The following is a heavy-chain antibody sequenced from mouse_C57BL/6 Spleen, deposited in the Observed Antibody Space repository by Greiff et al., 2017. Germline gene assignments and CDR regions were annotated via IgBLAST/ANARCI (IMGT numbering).Heavy chain of an antibody. D-gene: IGHD4-1*01. CDR1: GFSLTSYG. CDR2: IWRGGST. Sequence: QVQLQQSGPGLVQPSQSLSITCTVSGFSLTSYGVHWVRQSPGKGLEWLGVIWRGGSTDYNAAFISRLSISKDNSKRQVFFKMNSLQADDTAIYYCARNRGNWDVGAMDYWGQGTSVTVSS. J-gene: IGHJ4*01. V-gene: IGHV2-2*01. CDR3: ARNRGNWDVGAMDY.